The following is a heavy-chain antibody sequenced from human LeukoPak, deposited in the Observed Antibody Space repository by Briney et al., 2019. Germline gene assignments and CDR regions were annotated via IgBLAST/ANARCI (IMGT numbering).Heavy chain of an antibody. J-gene: IGHJ4*02. Sequence: PSETLSLTSTVSGASISDYYWSWIRQPPGKGLEWFGYIYYTGRTKYNPSLESRVTISIDTSKNHLYLKLCSVTAADTAMYYCARHSRAYSSTSGTFEYWGQGTLVTVSS. CDR2: IYYTGRT. V-gene: IGHV4-59*08. D-gene: IGHD2-2*01. CDR3: ARHSRAYSSTSGTFEY. CDR1: GASISDYY.